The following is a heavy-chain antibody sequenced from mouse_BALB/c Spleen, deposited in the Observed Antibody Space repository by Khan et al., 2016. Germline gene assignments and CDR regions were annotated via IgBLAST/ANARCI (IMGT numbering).Heavy chain of an antibody. CDR2: ILPGSGST. Sequence: QVQLQQSGAELMKPGASVKISCKATGYTFSSYWIEWVKQRPGHGLEWIGEILPGSGSTNYNEKFKGKATLTADTSSNTAYMQLSSLTSEDSAVYYCAYGSSYYYAMDYWGQGTSVTVSS. V-gene: IGHV1-9*01. D-gene: IGHD1-1*01. J-gene: IGHJ4*01. CDR3: AYGSSYYYAMDY. CDR1: GYTFSSYW.